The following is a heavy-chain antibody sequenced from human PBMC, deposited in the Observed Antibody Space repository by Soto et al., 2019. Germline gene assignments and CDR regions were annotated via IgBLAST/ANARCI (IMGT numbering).Heavy chain of an antibody. V-gene: IGHV3-21*01. Sequence: EVQLVEFGGGLVKPGGSLRLSCAASGFTFSSFAMSWVRQAPGKGLEWVSSITSSSTYIYYADSVKGRFTISRDNAKNSLYLQMNGLRAEDTAVYYCARAPSGSGWFVDYWGQGTLVTVSS. CDR1: GFTFSSFA. J-gene: IGHJ4*02. D-gene: IGHD6-19*01. CDR2: ITSSSTYI. CDR3: ARAPSGSGWFVDY.